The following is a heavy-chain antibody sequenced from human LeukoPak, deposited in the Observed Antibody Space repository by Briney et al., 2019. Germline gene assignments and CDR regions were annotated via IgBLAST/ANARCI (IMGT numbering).Heavy chain of an antibody. J-gene: IGHJ5*02. D-gene: IGHD3-10*01. V-gene: IGHV4-59*01. Sequence: SETLSLTCTVSGGSIGPYHWSWIRQPPGKGLEWIGYIYYNGSTKYNPSLKSRVTMSVDTSKKQFSLNMTSMTAADTAVYYCARDRAAGSDWLDPWGQGTLVTVSS. CDR1: GGSIGPYH. CDR3: ARDRAAGSDWLDP. CDR2: IYYNGST.